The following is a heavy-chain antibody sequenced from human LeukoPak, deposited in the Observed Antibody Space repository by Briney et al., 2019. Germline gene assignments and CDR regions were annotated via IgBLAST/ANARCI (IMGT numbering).Heavy chain of an antibody. CDR3: AMTYGSGSYYPFY. J-gene: IGHJ4*02. CDR2: ISSSSSYI. V-gene: IGHV3-21*01. Sequence: GGSLRLSCAASGFTFSSYSMNWVRQAPGKGLEWVSSISSSSSYIYYADSVKGRFTISRDNAKNSLYLQMNSLRAEDTAVYYCAMTYGSGSYYPFYWGQGTLVTVSS. D-gene: IGHD3-10*01. CDR1: GFTFSSYS.